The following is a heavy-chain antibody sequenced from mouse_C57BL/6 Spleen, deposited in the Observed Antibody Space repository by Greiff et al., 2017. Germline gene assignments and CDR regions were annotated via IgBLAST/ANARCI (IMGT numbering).Heavy chain of an antibody. Sequence: QVQLQQSGPGLVQPSQSLSITCTVSGFSLTSYGVHWVRQSPGKGLEWLGVIWRGGSTDYNAAFMSRLSITKDNSKSQVFFKMNSLQADDTAIYYGATIYYDYDGAMDYWGQGTSVTVSS. J-gene: IGHJ4*01. V-gene: IGHV2-5*01. CDR1: GFSLTSYG. CDR2: IWRGGST. D-gene: IGHD2-4*01. CDR3: ATIYYDYDGAMDY.